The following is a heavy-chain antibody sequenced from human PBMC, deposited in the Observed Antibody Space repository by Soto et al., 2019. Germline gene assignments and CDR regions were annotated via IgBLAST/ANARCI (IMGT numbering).Heavy chain of an antibody. V-gene: IGHV3-33*01. CDR1: GFTFSSYG. Sequence: QVQLVESGGGVVQPGRSLRLSCAASGFTFSSYGMHWVRQAPGKGLEWVAVIWYDGSNKYYADSVKGRFTISRDNSKKKLYLQMNSLRDEDTGVYYCARRAGIVVPAARGIDYCGQGTLVTVSS. J-gene: IGHJ4*02. CDR2: IWYDGSNK. CDR3: ARRAGIVVPAARGIDY. D-gene: IGHD2-2*01.